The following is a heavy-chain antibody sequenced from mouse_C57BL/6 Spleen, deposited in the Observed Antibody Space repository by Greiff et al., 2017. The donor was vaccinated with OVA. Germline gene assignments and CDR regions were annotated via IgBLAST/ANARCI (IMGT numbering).Heavy chain of an antibody. Sequence: QVQLQQPGAELVRPGSSVKLSCKASGYTFTSYWMDWVKQRPGQGLEWIGNIYPSASETPYNQKFKDKATLTVDKSTSSAYMEIRSLTSEDSAVYDCARLLRGDDGLDYWGQGTSVTVSS. D-gene: IGHD1-1*01. V-gene: IGHV1-61*01. CDR3: ARLLRGDDGLDY. CDR1: GYTFTSYW. CDR2: IYPSASET. J-gene: IGHJ4*01.